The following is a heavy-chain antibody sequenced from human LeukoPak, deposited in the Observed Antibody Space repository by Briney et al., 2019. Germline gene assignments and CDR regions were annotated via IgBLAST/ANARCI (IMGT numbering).Heavy chain of an antibody. CDR3: ARQAPDGTNNYFDP. Sequence: SETLSLPCTVSGGSISGHYWSWIRQSPGRGLEWIGNIYTSGSTNYNPSLNSRVTISIDTSKNQFSLKVSSMTAADTAVYYCARQAPDGTNNYFDPWGQGTLATVSS. D-gene: IGHD1-7*01. J-gene: IGHJ5*02. V-gene: IGHV4-4*09. CDR2: IYTSGST. CDR1: GGSISGHY.